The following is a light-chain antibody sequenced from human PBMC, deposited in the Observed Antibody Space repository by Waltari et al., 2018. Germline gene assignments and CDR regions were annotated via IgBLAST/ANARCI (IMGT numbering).Light chain of an antibody. Sequence: QSALTQPPSASGSPGQPVTISCPGTSSDVGGYKYFSWYQHHPGKAPKLTIYEVTKRPSGVPDRFSGSKSGNTASLTVSGLQADDEADYYCNSYAGRNRLGVFGGGTKVTVL. J-gene: IGLJ2*01. CDR2: EVT. CDR1: SSDVGGYKY. CDR3: NSYAGRNRLGV. V-gene: IGLV2-8*01.